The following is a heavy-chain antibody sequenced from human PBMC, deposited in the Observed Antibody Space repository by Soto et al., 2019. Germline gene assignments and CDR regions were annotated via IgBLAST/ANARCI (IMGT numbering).Heavy chain of an antibody. J-gene: IGHJ3*02. V-gene: IGHV4-31*11. CDR2: IYYSGST. Sequence: SETLSLTCAVSGGSISSGGYYWSWIRQHPGKGLEWIGYIYYSGSTYYNPSLKSRVTISVDTSKNQFSLKLSSVTAADTAVYYCAISTRDDAFDIWGRGTMVTVSS. CDR1: GGSISSGGYY. CDR3: AISTRDDAFDI.